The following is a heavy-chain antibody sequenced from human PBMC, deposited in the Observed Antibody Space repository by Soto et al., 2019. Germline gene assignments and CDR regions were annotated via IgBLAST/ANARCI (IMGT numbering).Heavy chain of an antibody. CDR3: AATPRGYYSGSWFDP. Sequence: PSETLSLTCAVSGGSISSSNWWSWVRQPPGKGLEWIGEIYHSGSTNYNPSLKSRVTLSVDKSKNQFSLKLSSVTAADTAVYYCAATPRGYYSGSWFDPWGQGTLVTVSS. D-gene: IGHD3-3*01. CDR2: IYHSGST. V-gene: IGHV4-4*02. CDR1: GGSISSSNW. J-gene: IGHJ5*02.